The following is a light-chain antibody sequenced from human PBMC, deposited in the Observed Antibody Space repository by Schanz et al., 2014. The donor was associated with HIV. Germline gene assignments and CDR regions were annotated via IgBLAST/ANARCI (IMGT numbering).Light chain of an antibody. CDR2: GAS. Sequence: EIVLTQSPGTLSLSPGERATLSCRASQSVSGDYFAWYQQKPGQAPRLLIYGASSRAAGIPDRFSGSGSGTDFTLTISSLQPEDFATYYCQQSYSTPPTFGQGTRLEIK. CDR3: QQSYSTPPT. CDR1: QSVSGDY. V-gene: IGKV3-20*01. J-gene: IGKJ5*01.